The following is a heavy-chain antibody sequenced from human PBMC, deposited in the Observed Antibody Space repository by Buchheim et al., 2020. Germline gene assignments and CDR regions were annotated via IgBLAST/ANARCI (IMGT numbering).Heavy chain of an antibody. J-gene: IGHJ6*02. CDR1: GFNFRSYA. CDR3: AKAEAYNVVVPS. V-gene: IGHV3-23*01. Sequence: EVQLLESGGGLVQPGGSLRLSCAASGFNFRSYAVTWVRQAPGKGLEWVSTFSASGGSSYYADSVKGRFTISRDNSKNTVYLGMNSLRAEDTGVYYCAKAEAYNVVVPSWGQGTT. CDR2: FSASGGSS. D-gene: IGHD2-2*01.